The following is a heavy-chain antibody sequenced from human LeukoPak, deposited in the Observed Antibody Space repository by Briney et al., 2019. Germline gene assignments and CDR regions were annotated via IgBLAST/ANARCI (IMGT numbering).Heavy chain of an antibody. D-gene: IGHD3-10*01. Sequence: GGSLRLSCVASGFSFNSFAMSWVRQAPGKGLEWVSSISGGGRSKYYPDSVKGRFTISRDNSKNTLYLQMNSLRAEDTAVYYCARRARGLIITRGGFDYWGQGTLVTVSS. V-gene: IGHV3-23*01. CDR3: ARRARGLIITRGGFDY. CDR1: GFSFNSFA. J-gene: IGHJ4*02. CDR2: ISGGGRSK.